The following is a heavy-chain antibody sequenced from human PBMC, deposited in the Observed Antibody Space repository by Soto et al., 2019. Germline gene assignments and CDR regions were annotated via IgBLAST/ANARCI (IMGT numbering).Heavy chain of an antibody. Sequence: QLQLQESGSGLVKPSQTLSLTCAVSGGSISSGGYSWSWIRQPPGKGLEWIGYIYHSGSTYYNPPRNSRVTISVDRSKNQFSRKLSSLTAADTAVYYFARVPSPWGQGTLVTVSS. J-gene: IGHJ5*02. CDR2: IYHSGST. CDR1: GGSISSGGYS. CDR3: ARVPSP. V-gene: IGHV4-30-2*01.